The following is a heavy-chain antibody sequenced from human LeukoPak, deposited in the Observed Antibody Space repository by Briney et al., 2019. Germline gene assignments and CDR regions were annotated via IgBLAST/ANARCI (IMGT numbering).Heavy chain of an antibody. Sequence: GASVKVSCRTSGYNFNRYTITWVRQAPGQGLEWMGWVSTSNGDTNYAEKFQGRVTMTTETVTKTAYMELRRLQSGDTAMYFCARVSDTSMVTPGFDSWGQGTLVTVSS. J-gene: IGHJ4*02. CDR3: ARVSDTSMVTPGFDS. CDR2: VSTSNGDT. D-gene: IGHD5-18*01. V-gene: IGHV1-18*01. CDR1: GYNFNRYT.